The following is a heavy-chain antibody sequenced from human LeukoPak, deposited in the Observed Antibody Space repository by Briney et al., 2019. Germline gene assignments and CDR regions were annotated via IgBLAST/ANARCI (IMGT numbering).Heavy chain of an antibody. Sequence: GGSLRLSCAASGFTFSSSAMRWVRQAPGKGLEWVSSISSGGGSTYYADSVKGRFAVSRDNPKNTLYLQMNSLRAEDTALYFCARKDVLTGYYDNGGQGTLVTVSS. J-gene: IGHJ4*02. D-gene: IGHD3-9*01. CDR2: ISSGGGST. CDR3: ARKDVLTGYYDN. V-gene: IGHV3-23*01. CDR1: GFTFSSSA.